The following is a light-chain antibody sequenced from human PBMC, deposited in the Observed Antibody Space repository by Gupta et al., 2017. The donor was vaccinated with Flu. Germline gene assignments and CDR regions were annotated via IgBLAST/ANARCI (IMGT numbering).Light chain of an antibody. Sequence: SVTISCTGTSSDVGGNNYVSWYQQYPGNAPKLMFYDVSQRPSGVSNRFSGSKSGSTASLTISGLQAEDEADYYCMSFASSIAYVFGTGTKVTVL. CDR2: DVS. V-gene: IGLV2-14*03. J-gene: IGLJ1*01. CDR3: MSFASSIAYV. CDR1: SSDVGGNNY.